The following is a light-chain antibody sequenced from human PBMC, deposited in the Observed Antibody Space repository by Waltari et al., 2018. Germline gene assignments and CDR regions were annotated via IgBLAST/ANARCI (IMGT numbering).Light chain of an antibody. Sequence: DIQMTQAPSTRSASVVDRFTITFRASQSISNWLAWYQQKPGKAPKVLIYGASSLESGVPSRFSGSGSGTEFTLTISSLQPDDFATYYCQQYNDYSTWTFGQGTKVEIK. V-gene: IGKV1-5*03. CDR1: QSISNW. CDR2: GAS. J-gene: IGKJ1*01. CDR3: QQYNDYSTWT.